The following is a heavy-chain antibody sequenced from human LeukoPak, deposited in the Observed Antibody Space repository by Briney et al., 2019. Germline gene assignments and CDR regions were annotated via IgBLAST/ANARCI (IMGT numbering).Heavy chain of an antibody. D-gene: IGHD5-12*01. CDR1: GFTFSSYS. CDR3: ASTSGGYDYEY. Sequence: PGGSLRLSCAASGFTFSSYSMNWVRQAPGKGLEWIGEINHSGSTNYNPSLKSRVTISVDTSKNQFSLKLSSVTAADTAVYYCASTSGGYDYEYWGQGTLVTVSS. J-gene: IGHJ4*02. V-gene: IGHV4-34*08. CDR2: INHSGST.